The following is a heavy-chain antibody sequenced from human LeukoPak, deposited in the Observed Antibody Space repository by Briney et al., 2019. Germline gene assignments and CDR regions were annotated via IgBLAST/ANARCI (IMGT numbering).Heavy chain of an antibody. CDR2: ISAYNGNT. V-gene: IGHV1-18*01. CDR3: ARGSSSNEYYYYMDV. Sequence: GASVKVSCKASGYTFTSYGISWVRQAPGQGLEWMGWISAYNGNTNYAQKLQGRVTMTTDTSTSIAYMELRSLRSDDTAVYYCARGSSSNEYYYYMDVWGKGTTVTVSS. J-gene: IGHJ6*03. D-gene: IGHD1-1*01. CDR1: GYTFTSYG.